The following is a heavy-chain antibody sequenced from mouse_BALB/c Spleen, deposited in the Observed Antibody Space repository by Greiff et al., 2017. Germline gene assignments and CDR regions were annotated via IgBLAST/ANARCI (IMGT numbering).Heavy chain of an antibody. J-gene: IGHJ3*01. D-gene: IGHD2-2*01. CDR2: IWAGGST. Sequence: VQGVESGPGLVAPSQSLSITCTVSGFSLTSYGVHWVRQPPGKGLEWLGVIWAGGSTNYNSALMSRLSISKDNSKSQVFLKMNSLQTDDTAMYYCARAIYYGYDRGFAYWGQGTLVTVSA. CDR1: GFSLTSYG. V-gene: IGHV2-9*02. CDR3: ARAIYYGYDRGFAY.